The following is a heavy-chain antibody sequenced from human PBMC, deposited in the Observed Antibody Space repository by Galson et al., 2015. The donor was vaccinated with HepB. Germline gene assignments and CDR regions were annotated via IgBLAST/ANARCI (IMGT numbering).Heavy chain of an antibody. Sequence: QSGAEVKKPGESLKISCKASGGTFSSYAISWVRQAPGQGLEWMGRIIPILGIANYAQKFQGRVTITADKSTSTAYMELSSLRSEDTAVYYCARDLGYSYGSFDYWGQGTLVTVSS. CDR1: GGTFSSYA. CDR3: ARDLGYSYGSFDY. D-gene: IGHD5-18*01. J-gene: IGHJ4*02. CDR2: IIPILGIA. V-gene: IGHV1-69*04.